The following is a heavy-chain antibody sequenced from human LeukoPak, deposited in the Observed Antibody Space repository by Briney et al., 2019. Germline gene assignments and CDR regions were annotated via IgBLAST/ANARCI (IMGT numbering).Heavy chain of an antibody. CDR2: LRGAERTP. D-gene: IGHD4-17*01. J-gene: IGHJ4*02. Sequence: PGGSLRLSCAASGFTLTSYTMSWVHQAPGKGLEWVSSLRGAERTPYYAESVKGRFTISRDNSENTLYLQMNSLRAEDTAVYYCANGASVTTFDYWGQGTLVTVSS. V-gene: IGHV3-23*01. CDR1: GFTLTSYT. CDR3: ANGASVTTFDY.